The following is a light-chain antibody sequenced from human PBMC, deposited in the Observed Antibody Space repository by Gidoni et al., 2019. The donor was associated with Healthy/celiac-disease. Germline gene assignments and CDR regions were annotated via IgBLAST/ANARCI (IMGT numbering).Light chain of an antibody. CDR3: QQRSNWSPLT. Sequence: ELVLTPSPATLSLSPGERATLSCRASQRGSSYLAWYQQKPGKAPRLLIYDASNRATVIPARLSGSGSGTDFTLTISSLEPEDFSVYYCQQRSNWSPLTFGGGTKVEIK. CDR2: DAS. CDR1: QRGSSY. V-gene: IGKV3-11*01. J-gene: IGKJ4*01.